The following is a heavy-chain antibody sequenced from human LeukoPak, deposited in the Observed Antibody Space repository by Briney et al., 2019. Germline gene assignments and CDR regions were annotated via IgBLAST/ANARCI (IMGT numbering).Heavy chain of an antibody. CDR2: IYYSGST. CDR1: GGSISSSSYY. D-gene: IGHD3-10*01. CDR3: ARGENYYGSGSYAKVFDYYYYYMDV. V-gene: IGHV4-39*02. Sequence: SETLSLTCTVSGGSISSSSYYWGWIRQPPGKGLEWIGNIYYSGSTYYNPSLKSRVTISVDTSNNQFSLKLSAVTAADTAVYYRARGENYYGSGSYAKVFDYYYYYMDVWGKGTTVTVSS. J-gene: IGHJ6*03.